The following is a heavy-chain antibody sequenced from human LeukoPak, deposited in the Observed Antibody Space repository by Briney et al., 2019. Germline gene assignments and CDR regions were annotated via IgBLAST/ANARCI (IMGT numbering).Heavy chain of an antibody. D-gene: IGHD2-15*01. V-gene: IGHV3-23*01. CDR2: ISGSGGST. J-gene: IGHJ4*02. Sequence: GGSLRLSCAASGFTFSSYGMSWVRQAPGKGLEWVSAISGSGGSTYYADYVKGLFTISRDNSKNTLYLQMNSLRAEDTAVYYCAKENWVVVATSWDYWGQGTLVTVSS. CDR3: AKENWVVVATSWDY. CDR1: GFTFSSYG.